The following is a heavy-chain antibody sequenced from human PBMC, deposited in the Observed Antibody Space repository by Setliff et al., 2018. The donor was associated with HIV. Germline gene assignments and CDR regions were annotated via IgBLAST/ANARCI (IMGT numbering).Heavy chain of an antibody. Sequence: GGSLRLSCATSGFAFSDYDFHWVRQVTGEGLEWVSAIGTGGDTYYADSVKGRFTISRDDSRKTLYLQMNSLRVEDTAVYYCARVQQQLLQEDDYFDYWGQGTLVTVSS. CDR3: ARVQQQLLQEDDYFDY. CDR2: IGTGGDT. CDR1: GFAFSDYD. V-gene: IGHV3-13*01. J-gene: IGHJ4*02. D-gene: IGHD6-13*01.